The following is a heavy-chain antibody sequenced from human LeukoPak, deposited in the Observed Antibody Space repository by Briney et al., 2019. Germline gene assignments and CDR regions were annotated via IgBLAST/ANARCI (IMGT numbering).Heavy chain of an antibody. CDR1: GFTFSSYG. D-gene: IGHD6-19*01. V-gene: IGHV3-30*02. CDR2: IRYDGSNK. Sequence: GGSLRLSCAASGFTFSSYGMHWVRQAPGKGLEWVAVIRYDGSNKYYADSVKGRFTISRDNSKNTLYLQMNSLRAEDTAVYYCAKWASSGWLDYWGQGTLVTVSS. CDR3: AKWASSGWLDY. J-gene: IGHJ4*02.